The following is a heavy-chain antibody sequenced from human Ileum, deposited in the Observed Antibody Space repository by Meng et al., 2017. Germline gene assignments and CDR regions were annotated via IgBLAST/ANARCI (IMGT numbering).Heavy chain of an antibody. Sequence: QVQLQGWGPVLGRPSETLSLTCTISGGSVNTGSYYWSWIRQPPGKGLEWIGYMYFSGSTKYNASLKSRVSISVDTSKKQFSLNLTSVTAADTAVYYCARGHYDKYFDSWGQGTLVTVSS. CDR1: GGSVNTGSYY. CDR2: MYFSGST. CDR3: ARGHYDKYFDS. J-gene: IGHJ4*02. V-gene: IGHV4-61*01. D-gene: IGHD3-22*01.